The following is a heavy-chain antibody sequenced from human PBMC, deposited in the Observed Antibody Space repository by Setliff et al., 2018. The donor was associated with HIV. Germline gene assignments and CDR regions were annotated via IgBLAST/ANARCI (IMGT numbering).Heavy chain of an antibody. CDR1: GGSISSGGYY. CDR3: ARVSQTYYYDSSGYSFDY. J-gene: IGHJ4*02. Sequence: PSETLSLTCNVSGGSISSGGYYWGWIRQHPGKGLEWIGFIYYSGSTYYNPSPKSRVTMSVDTSKNQFSLKLSSVTAADTAVYYCARVSQTYYYDSSGYSFDYWGQGTLVTVSS. V-gene: IGHV4-31*03. D-gene: IGHD3-22*01. CDR2: IYYSGST.